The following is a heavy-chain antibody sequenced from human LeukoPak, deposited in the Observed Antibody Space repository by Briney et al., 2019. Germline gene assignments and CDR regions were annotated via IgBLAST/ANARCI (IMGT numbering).Heavy chain of an antibody. Sequence: GGSLRLSCVASGFTFSTFGIHWVRQSPGKGLDWVAFIRNDGNKKNYAESVKGRFTISRDNSKNTLYLQMDSLTAADTAVYFCSRLQWFGDLGNYWGQGTLVTVSS. D-gene: IGHD3-10*01. CDR1: GFTFSTFG. CDR3: SRLQWFGDLGNY. J-gene: IGHJ4*02. CDR2: IRNDGNKK. V-gene: IGHV3-30*02.